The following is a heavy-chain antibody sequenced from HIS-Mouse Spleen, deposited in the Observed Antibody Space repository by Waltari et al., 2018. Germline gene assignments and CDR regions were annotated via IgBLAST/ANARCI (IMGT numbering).Heavy chain of an antibody. V-gene: IGHV4-39*07. CDR3: AREIPYSSSWYDWYFDL. CDR1: GGSISSSSYY. Sequence: QLQLQESGPGLGKPSETLSLTCTVSGGSISSSSYYWGWIRQPPGKGLEWIGSIYYSGSTSYNPSLKSRVTISVDTSKNQFSLKLSSVTAADTAVYYCAREIPYSSSWYDWYFDLWGRGTLVTVSS. J-gene: IGHJ2*01. D-gene: IGHD6-13*01. CDR2: IYYSGST.